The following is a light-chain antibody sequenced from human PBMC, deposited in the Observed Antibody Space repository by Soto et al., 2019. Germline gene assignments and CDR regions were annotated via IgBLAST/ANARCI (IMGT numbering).Light chain of an antibody. CDR1: QSVNSN. CDR2: GIS. J-gene: IGKJ5*01. Sequence: EMVVTRSRAILSVYKRESATLSCRASQSVNSNYLAWYQQHPGQPPRLLIYGISTRATGIPARFSGSGSGTEFSLTISSLQSEDFAVYYCQQYSKWPITFGQGTRLEI. V-gene: IGKV3-15*01. CDR3: QQYSKWPIT.